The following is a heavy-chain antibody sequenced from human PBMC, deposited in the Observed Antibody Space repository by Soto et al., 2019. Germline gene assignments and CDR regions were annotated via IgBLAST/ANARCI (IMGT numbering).Heavy chain of an antibody. CDR2: ISAYNGNT. V-gene: IGHV1-18*01. CDR1: GYTFTSYG. D-gene: IGHD2-2*01. Sequence: ASVKVSCKASGYTFTSYGISWVRQAPGQGLEWMGWISAYNGNTNYAQKLQGRVTMTTDTSTSTAYMELRSLRSDDTAVYYCARDVWVVPAAMPVYVPNWFDPWGQGTLVTVSS. J-gene: IGHJ5*02. CDR3: ARDVWVVPAAMPVYVPNWFDP.